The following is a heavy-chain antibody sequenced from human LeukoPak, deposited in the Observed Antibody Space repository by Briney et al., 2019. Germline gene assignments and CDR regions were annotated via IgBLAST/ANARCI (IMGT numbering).Heavy chain of an antibody. D-gene: IGHD3-22*01. V-gene: IGHV3-43*01. CDR2: ISWDGTT. CDR3: VKDLSYESSGSGFDQ. J-gene: IGHJ4*02. CDR1: GFIFEDYT. Sequence: GGSLRLSCAASGFIFEDYTMHWVRQAPGKTLEWVSLISWDGTTYYTDSLKGRFTISRDNSKNSLYLQMDTLRSEDTAFYYCVKDLSYESSGSGFDQWGQGTLVTVPS.